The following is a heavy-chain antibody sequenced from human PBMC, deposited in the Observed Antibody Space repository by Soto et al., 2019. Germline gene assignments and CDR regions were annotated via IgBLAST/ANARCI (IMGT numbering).Heavy chain of an antibody. D-gene: IGHD2-15*01. J-gene: IGHJ5*02. V-gene: IGHV3-23*01. Sequence: GGSLRLSCEASGGMFSSYVMNWVRQAPGKGLEWVSGISGTGGSTKYADSVQGRFTISRDSSRNTLYLQMNSLRPDDTAVYYCERARSVEVASNWFDPWGQGTLVTVSS. CDR1: GGMFSSYV. CDR3: ERARSVEVASNWFDP. CDR2: ISGTGGST.